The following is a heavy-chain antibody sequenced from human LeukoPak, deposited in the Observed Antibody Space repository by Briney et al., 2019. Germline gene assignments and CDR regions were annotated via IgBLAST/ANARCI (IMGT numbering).Heavy chain of an antibody. CDR2: ITGSGGST. Sequence: GGSLRLSCAASGFSFTNYGMNWVRQAPGKGLEWVSGITGSGGSTYYADCVKGRFTISRDNSKNTLYLQMNSLRAEDTAVYYCAKAWYYYDSSGYYYPVPDYWGQGTLVTVSS. V-gene: IGHV3-23*01. CDR3: AKAWYYYDSSGYYYPVPDY. D-gene: IGHD3-22*01. J-gene: IGHJ4*02. CDR1: GFSFTNYG.